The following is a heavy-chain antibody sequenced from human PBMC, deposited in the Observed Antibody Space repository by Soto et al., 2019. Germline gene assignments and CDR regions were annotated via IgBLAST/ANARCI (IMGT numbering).Heavy chain of an antibody. Sequence: SETLSLTCAVYGGSFSGYYWSWIRQPPGKGLEWIGEINHSGSTNYNPSLKSRVTISVDTSKNQFSLKLSSVTAADTAVYYCARVPITTGDIVAPRPVISYYYYGMDVWGQGTTVTVSS. J-gene: IGHJ6*02. CDR1: GGSFSGYY. CDR3: ARVPITTGDIVAPRPVISYYYYGMDV. V-gene: IGHV4-34*01. CDR2: INHSGST. D-gene: IGHD5-12*01.